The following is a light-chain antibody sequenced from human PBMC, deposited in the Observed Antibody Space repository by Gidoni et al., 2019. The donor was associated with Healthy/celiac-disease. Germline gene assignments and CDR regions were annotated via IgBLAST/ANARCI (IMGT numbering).Light chain of an antibody. Sequence: DIQMTHSPSSLSASVGDRVTITCRASQGISNYVAWYQQKPGKVPKLMIYAASTLQSGVPSRFSGGGSETDFTLTISSLQPEDVATYCCQKYNSAPQAFGPGTKVDIK. V-gene: IGKV1-27*01. CDR2: AAS. CDR3: QKYNSAPQA. J-gene: IGKJ3*01. CDR1: QGISNY.